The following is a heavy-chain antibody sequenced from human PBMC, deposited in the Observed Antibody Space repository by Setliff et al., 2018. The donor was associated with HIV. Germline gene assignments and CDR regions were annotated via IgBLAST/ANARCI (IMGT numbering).Heavy chain of an antibody. CDR3: ARSPRIGVAGEFEY. Sequence: SETLSLTCAVYGGSFSGYYWSWVRQPPGKGLEWIGEINHSGSTNSNPSLKSRVTISADTSKNQFSLKLTSVTAADTAVYYCARSPRIGVAGEFEYWGQGTLVTVSS. CDR1: GGSFSGYY. V-gene: IGHV4-34*01. J-gene: IGHJ4*02. D-gene: IGHD6-19*01. CDR2: INHSGST.